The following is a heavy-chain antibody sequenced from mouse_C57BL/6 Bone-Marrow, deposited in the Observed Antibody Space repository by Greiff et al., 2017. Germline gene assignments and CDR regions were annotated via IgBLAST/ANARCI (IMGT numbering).Heavy chain of an antibody. V-gene: IGHV3-1*01. J-gene: IGHJ2*01. D-gene: IGHD2-2*01. Sequence: VQLQQSGPGMVKPSQSLSLTCTVTGYSITSGYDWHWIRHFPGNKLEWMGYISYSGSTNYNPSLKSRISITHDTSKNHFFLKLNSVTTEDTATYYCARGGGLPGVFDYWGQGTTLTVAS. CDR3: ARGGGLPGVFDY. CDR2: ISYSGST. CDR1: GYSITSGYD.